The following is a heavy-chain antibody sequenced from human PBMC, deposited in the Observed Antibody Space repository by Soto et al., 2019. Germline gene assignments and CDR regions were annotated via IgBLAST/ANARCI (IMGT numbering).Heavy chain of an antibody. CDR3: AKHRYCSGGRCTREFDP. CDR1: GFTFSSYA. V-gene: IGHV3-23*01. D-gene: IGHD2-15*01. J-gene: IGHJ5*02. CDR2: ISGSGGST. Sequence: GGSLRLSCAASGFTFSSYAMSWVRQAPGKGLEWVSAISGSGGSTYYADSVKGRFTISRVNSKNTLYLQMNSLRAEDTAVYYCAKHRYCSGGRCTREFDPWGQGTLVTVSS.